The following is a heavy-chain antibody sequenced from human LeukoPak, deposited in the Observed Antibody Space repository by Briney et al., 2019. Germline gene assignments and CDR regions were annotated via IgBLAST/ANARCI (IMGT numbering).Heavy chain of an antibody. CDR3: AKDLYFYDSSGSHYCDG. CDR2: IRYDGSNK. V-gene: IGHV3-30*02. Sequence: GGSLRLSCAASGFTFSSYGMHWVRHAPGKGLEWVAFIRYDGSNKYYADSVKGRFTISRDSYKHTLYVQMHRQRPGRAPVFFCAKDLYFYDSSGSHYCDGWVRGTLVSVSS. J-gene: IGHJ4*02. CDR1: GFTFSSYG. D-gene: IGHD3-22*01.